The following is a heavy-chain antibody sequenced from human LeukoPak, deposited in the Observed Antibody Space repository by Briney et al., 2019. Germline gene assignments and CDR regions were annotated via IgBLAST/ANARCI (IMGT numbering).Heavy chain of an antibody. V-gene: IGHV3-53*01. CDR1: GFTFSSYS. D-gene: IGHD3-22*01. J-gene: IGHJ4*02. Sequence: PGGSLRLSCAAPGFTFSSYSMSWVRQAPGKGLEWVSVIYSGGSTYYADSVKGRFTISRDNSKNTLYLQMHSLRVEDTAVYYCARGLYYYDSSGYLYYWGQGTLVTVSS. CDR3: ARGLYYYDSSGYLYY. CDR2: IYSGGST.